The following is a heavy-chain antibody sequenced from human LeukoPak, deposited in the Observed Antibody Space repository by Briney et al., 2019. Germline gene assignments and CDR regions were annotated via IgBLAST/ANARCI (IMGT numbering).Heavy chain of an antibody. CDR2: IYYSGST. CDR3: ARTRPGTGYFFDS. J-gene: IGHJ4*02. CDR1: SGCISTYY. V-gene: IGHV4-59*08. Sequence: SETLSLTCTVSSGCISTYYWSWIRQPPGKGLEWIGYIYYSGSTYFNPSLKSRVTMSIDTSKNQFSLNLASVTAADTAVYYCARTRPGTGYFFDSWGRGTLVTVSS. D-gene: IGHD6-19*01.